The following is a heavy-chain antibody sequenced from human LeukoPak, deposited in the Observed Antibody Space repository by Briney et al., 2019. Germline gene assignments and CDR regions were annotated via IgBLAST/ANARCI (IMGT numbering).Heavy chain of an antibody. D-gene: IGHD3-3*01. CDR1: GFAFNNYA. Sequence: GGSLRLSCAASGFAFNNYATTWVRQAPGKGLEWVSAISGSGDSTSYADSVKGRFTISRDNSKNTLYLQMNSLRAEDTAIYYCAGDERLLSFLKWGQGTLVTVSS. CDR3: AGDERLLSFLK. CDR2: ISGSGDST. J-gene: IGHJ4*02. V-gene: IGHV3-23*01.